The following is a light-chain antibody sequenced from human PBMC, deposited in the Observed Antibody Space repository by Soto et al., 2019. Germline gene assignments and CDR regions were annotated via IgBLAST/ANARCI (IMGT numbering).Light chain of an antibody. CDR2: EVT. J-gene: IGLJ1*01. Sequence: QSALTQPASVSGSPGQSITISCTGTSSDVGAYNYVSWYQHHPGKVPKLLIYEVTNRPSWVSDRFSGSKSGNTASLTISGLQAEDEADYYCSSKRDSSTLFVFGTGTKLTVL. V-gene: IGLV2-14*01. CDR1: SSDVGAYNY. CDR3: SSKRDSSTLFV.